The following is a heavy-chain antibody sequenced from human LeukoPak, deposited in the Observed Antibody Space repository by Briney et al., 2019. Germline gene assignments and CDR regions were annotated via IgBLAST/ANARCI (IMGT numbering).Heavy chain of an antibody. CDR2: INPNSGGT. CDR3: AREAAYYDSSGYLYY. Sequence: AASVKVSCKASGYTFTGYYMHWVRQAPGQGLEWMGWINPNSGGTNYAQKFQGRVTMTRDTSISTAYMELSRLRSDDTAVYYCAREAAYYDSSGYLYYWGQGTLVTVSS. J-gene: IGHJ4*02. V-gene: IGHV1-2*02. CDR1: GYTFTGYY. D-gene: IGHD3-22*01.